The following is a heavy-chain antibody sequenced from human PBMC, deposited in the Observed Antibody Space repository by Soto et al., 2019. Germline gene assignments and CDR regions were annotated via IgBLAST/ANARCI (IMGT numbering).Heavy chain of an antibody. CDR2: IMPVFGRP. D-gene: IGHD3-22*01. CDR1: GGTFSKNT. V-gene: IGHV1-69*13. Sequence: SVKVSCKASGGTFSKNTISWVRQAPGQGLEWMGGIMPVFGRPNYAQKFQGRVTITADEYTRTAYMELSRLKSDDTAVYYCARQFDYDTSGYYYAYWGQGTQVTVT. CDR3: ARQFDYDTSGYYYAY. J-gene: IGHJ4*02.